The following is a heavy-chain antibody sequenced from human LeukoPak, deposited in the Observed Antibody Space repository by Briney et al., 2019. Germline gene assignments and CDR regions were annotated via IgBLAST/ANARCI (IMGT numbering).Heavy chain of an antibody. V-gene: IGHV3-7*01. Sequence: GGSLRLSCAASGFTFSSYWMSWVRQAPGKGLEWVANIKQDGSEKYYVDSVKGRFTISRDNAKNSLYLQMNSLRAEDTAVYYCARATAPAYRWYYYGMDVWGQGTTVTVSS. D-gene: IGHD2-2*01. CDR1: GFTFSSYW. CDR3: ARATAPAYRWYYYGMDV. CDR2: IKQDGSEK. J-gene: IGHJ6*02.